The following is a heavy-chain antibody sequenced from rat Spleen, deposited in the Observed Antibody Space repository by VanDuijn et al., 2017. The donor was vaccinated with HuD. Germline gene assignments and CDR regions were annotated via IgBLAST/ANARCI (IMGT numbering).Heavy chain of an antibody. V-gene: IGHV2-1*01. Sequence: QVQLKESGPGLVQPSQTLSLTCTVSGFSLTNYGVNWVRQPPGKGLEWMGGIWGDGSTNYNSALKSRLGISRDNSKSQIFLKMNSLQTEDTAIYFCTRPNFGGYGVWGPGTMVTVSS. CDR1: GFSLTNYG. CDR2: IWGDGST. CDR3: TRPNFGGYGV. D-gene: IGHD1-11*01. J-gene: IGHJ1*01.